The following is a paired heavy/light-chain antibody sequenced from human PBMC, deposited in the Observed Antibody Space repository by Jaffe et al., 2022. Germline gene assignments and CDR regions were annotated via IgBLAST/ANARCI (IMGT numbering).Heavy chain of an antibody. J-gene: IGHJ1*01. CDR1: GFTFSAYW. Sequence: EVELVESGGGLVQPGGSLRLSCAGSGFTFSAYWMSWVRQAPGKGLEWVTNINRDGGERNYVDSVKGRFTISRDNSKNVLYLDMTSLRAEDTAVYYCTSGQSCGGGRCYGDLWGPGTQVTVSS. CDR3: TSGQSCGGGRCYGDL. V-gene: IGHV3-7*01. D-gene: IGHD2-15*01. CDR2: INRDGGER.
Light chain of an antibody. V-gene: IGKV1-9*01. J-gene: IGKJ4*01. CDR1: QGISSH. CDR2: DAS. Sequence: DIQLTQSPSFLSASVGDRVSITCRASQGISSHLAWYQQKPGRGPKLLIFDASALQSGVPSRFSGSESGTEFTLTISSLQAEDFATYYCQQLNSSPLTFGGGTKVEIK. CDR3: QQLNSSPLT.